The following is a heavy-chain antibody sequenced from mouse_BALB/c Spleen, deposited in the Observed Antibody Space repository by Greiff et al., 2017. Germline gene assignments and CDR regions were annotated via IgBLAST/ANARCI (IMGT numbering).Heavy chain of an antibody. CDR1: GFTFSDYY. J-gene: IGHJ4*01. V-gene: IGHV5-4*02. Sequence: EVHLVESGGGLVKPGGSLKLSCAASGFTFSDYYMYWVRQTPEKRLEWLATISDGGSYTYYPDSVKGRFTISRDNAKNNLYLQMSSLKSEDTAMYYCARDLDGNYGAMDYWGQGTSVTVSS. D-gene: IGHD2-1*01. CDR3: ARDLDGNYGAMDY. CDR2: ISDGGSYT.